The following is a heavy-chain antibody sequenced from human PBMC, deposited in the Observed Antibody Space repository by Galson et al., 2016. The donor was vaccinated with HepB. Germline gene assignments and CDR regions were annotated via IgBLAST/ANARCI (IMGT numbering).Heavy chain of an antibody. CDR2: ISYDGSNK. J-gene: IGHJ4*01. V-gene: IGHV3-30*04. Sequence: LRLSCAASGFTFSSYAMHWVRQAPGQGLEWVAVISYDGSNKYFAASVKGRFTISRDNSKNTLYLQMNSLRAEDTAVYYCAKGALFYGSGNYVHYWGHGTLVTVSS. CDR1: GFTFSSYA. D-gene: IGHD3-10*01. CDR3: AKGALFYGSGNYVHY.